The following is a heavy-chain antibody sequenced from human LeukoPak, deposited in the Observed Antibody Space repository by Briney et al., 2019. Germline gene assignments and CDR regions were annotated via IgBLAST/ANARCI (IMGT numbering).Heavy chain of an antibody. Sequence: SETLSLTCAVSGYSINSGYYWGWIRQPPGKGLEWIGSIYHSGSTYYNPSLKSRVTISVDTSKNQFSLKLSSVTAADTAVYYCARHRQADAFDIWGQGTMVTVSS. V-gene: IGHV4-38-2*01. CDR1: GYSINSGYY. J-gene: IGHJ3*02. CDR2: IYHSGST. CDR3: ARHRQADAFDI.